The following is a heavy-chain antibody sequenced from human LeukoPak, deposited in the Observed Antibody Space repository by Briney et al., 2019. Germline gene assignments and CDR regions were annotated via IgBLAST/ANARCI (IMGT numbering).Heavy chain of an antibody. V-gene: IGHV3-23*01. CDR2: ISANGVDT. J-gene: IGHJ4*02. Sequence: GGSLRLSCAASGFTFSNHAMAWVRQAPGKGLEWVSAISANGVDTFYADSVKGRFIISRDTSKNTLYLQMNSLRAEDAAVYYCAKYGDSSFFDYWGQEPLFTASS. D-gene: IGHD4-17*01. CDR1: GFTFSNHA. CDR3: AKYGDSSFFDY.